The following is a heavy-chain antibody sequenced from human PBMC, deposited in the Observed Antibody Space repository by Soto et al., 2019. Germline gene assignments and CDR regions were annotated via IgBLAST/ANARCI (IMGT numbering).Heavy chain of an antibody. D-gene: IGHD1-1*01. J-gene: IGHJ4*02. V-gene: IGHV3-53*01. CDR3: LTAPVVWTY. CDR2: IYSGGTT. CDR1: GFNFRTYS. Sequence: GGSKILSCAASGFNFRTYSMSWVRQAPGKGLEWVSIIYSGGTTYYADSVKGRFTISRDNSKNTLYLQMNSLRAEDTAVYYCLTAPVVWTYWGQGTLVTVSS.